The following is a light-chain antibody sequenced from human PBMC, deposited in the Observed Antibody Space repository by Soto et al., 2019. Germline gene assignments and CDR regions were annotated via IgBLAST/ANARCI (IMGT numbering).Light chain of an antibody. CDR1: SSNIGAGYD. V-gene: IGLV1-40*01. CDR3: QSYDSTLSARYV. J-gene: IGLJ1*01. CDR2: GNT. Sequence: QSALTQPPSVSGAPGQRVTISCTGSSSNIGAGYDVHWYQQRPGTAPKLLIFGNTNRPSGVPDRFSGSKSGTSASLAITGLQAGDEGDYYCQSYDSTLSARYVFGTGTKVTVL.